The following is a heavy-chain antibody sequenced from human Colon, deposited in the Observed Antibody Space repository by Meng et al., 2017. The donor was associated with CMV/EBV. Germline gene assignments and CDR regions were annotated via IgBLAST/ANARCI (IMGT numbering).Heavy chain of an antibody. CDR1: GFTFRSYT. V-gene: IGHV3-21*01. CDR3: AKDYKTGWTNWFDP. D-gene: IGHD6-19*01. Sequence: GESLKISCAGSGFTFRSYTMNWVRQAPGKGLEWVSSISSSSSYIHYADSVKGRFTISRDNSKNTLYLQMNSLRPEDTAVYYCAKDYKTGWTNWFDPWGQGTLVTVSS. J-gene: IGHJ5*02. CDR2: ISSSSSYI.